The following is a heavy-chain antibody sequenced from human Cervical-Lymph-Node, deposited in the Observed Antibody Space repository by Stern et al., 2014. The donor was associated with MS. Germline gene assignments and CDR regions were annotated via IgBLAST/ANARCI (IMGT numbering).Heavy chain of an antibody. V-gene: IGHV1-69*01. D-gene: IGHD3-10*01. CDR3: ARGYYYGSGSYSY. Sequence: VQLVESGAEVKKPGSSVKVSCKASGGTFSSYAISWVRQAPGQGLEWMGVIVPIFGTANYAQKFQGRVTITADESTSTAYMELSSLRSEDTAVYYCARGYYYGSGSYSYWGQGTLVTVSS. J-gene: IGHJ4*02. CDR2: IVPIFGTA. CDR1: GGTFSSYA.